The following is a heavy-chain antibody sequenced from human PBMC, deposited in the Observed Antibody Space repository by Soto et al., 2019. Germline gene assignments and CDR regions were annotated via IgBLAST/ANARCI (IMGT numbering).Heavy chain of an antibody. D-gene: IGHD2-8*01. V-gene: IGHV1-69*13. Sequence: GASVKVSCKASGGTFSSYAISWVRQAPGQGVEWVGGVIPIFGTANYAQKFQGRVTITADESTSTAYMELSSLRSEDTAVYYCARDPLGYCTNGVCYTPYYFDYWGQGTLVTVSS. CDR3: ARDPLGYCTNGVCYTPYYFDY. J-gene: IGHJ4*02. CDR2: VIPIFGTA. CDR1: GGTFSSYA.